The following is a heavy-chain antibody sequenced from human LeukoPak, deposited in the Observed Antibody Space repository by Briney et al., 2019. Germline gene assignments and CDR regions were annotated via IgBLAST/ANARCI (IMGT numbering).Heavy chain of an antibody. V-gene: IGHV3-11*01. CDR2: ISSSGSTI. CDR1: GGSFSGYY. Sequence: LSLTCAVYGGSFSGYYWSWIRQAPGKGLEWVSYISSSGSTIYYADSVKGRFTISRDNAKNSLYLQMNSLRAEDTAVYYCARDLSSDYGSGSYLNWGQGTLVTVSS. D-gene: IGHD3-10*01. CDR3: ARDLSSDYGSGSYLN. J-gene: IGHJ4*02.